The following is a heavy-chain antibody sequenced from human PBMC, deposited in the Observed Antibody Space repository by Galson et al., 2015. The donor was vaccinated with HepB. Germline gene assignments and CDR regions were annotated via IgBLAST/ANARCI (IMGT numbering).Heavy chain of an antibody. Sequence: SLRLSCAASGFTFSSYGMHWVRQAPGKGLEWVAVIWYDGSNKYYADSVKGRFTISRDNSKNTLYLQMNSLRAEDTAVYYCARDEDVNTMIFGYWGQGTLVTVSS. CDR1: GFTFSSYG. J-gene: IGHJ4*02. CDR2: IWYDGSNK. D-gene: IGHD3-22*01. V-gene: IGHV3-33*08. CDR3: ARDEDVNTMIFGY.